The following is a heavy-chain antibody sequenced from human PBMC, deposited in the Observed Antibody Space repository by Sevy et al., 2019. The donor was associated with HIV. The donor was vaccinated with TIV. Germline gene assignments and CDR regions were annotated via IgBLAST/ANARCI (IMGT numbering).Heavy chain of an antibody. CDR1: GFTFSSFI. D-gene: IGHD3-16*02. Sequence: GGSLRLSCAASGFTFSSFIMSWVRQAPGKGLEWVAFVSSDESNKYYVESVKGRFTISRDNSKNTLYLQMNSLRPEDRAVYYCARDAQRLPLGELSRIPSARGGMDVWGQGTAVTVSS. V-gene: IGHV3-33*08. CDR2: VSSDESNK. CDR3: ARDAQRLPLGELSRIPSARGGMDV. J-gene: IGHJ6*02.